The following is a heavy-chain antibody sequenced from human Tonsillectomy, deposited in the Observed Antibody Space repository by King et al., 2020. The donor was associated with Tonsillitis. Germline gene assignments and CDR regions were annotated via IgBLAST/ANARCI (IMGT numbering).Heavy chain of an antibody. V-gene: IGHV4-61*02. CDR3: ARGYYDTSAYYDPFGF. D-gene: IGHD3-22*01. CDR2: ISTSGST. CDR1: GGSISSGSYL. J-gene: IGHJ4*02. Sequence: VQLQESGPGLVKPSQTLSLTCSVAGGSISSGSYLWSWIRQPAGKGLEWIGRISTSGSTNCNPSLQSRVTMSVDTSRNQFPLKLTSVTAADTAVYYCARGYYDTSAYYDPFGFWGQGTLVTVAS.